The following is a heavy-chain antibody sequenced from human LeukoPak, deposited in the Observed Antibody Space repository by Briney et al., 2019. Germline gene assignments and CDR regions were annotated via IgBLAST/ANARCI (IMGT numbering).Heavy chain of an antibody. V-gene: IGHV2-70*01. Sequence: SAPALTRPTQALTMTCTFSGLSLNTTGKCVNWIRHPPGKALNWLEPIDWDGDKNSSTSPKTRLPISKDTANSQVVLTMPNMDPVDTATYYCARLLLNSIGVAGPFDYWGQGTLVSVSS. J-gene: IGHJ4*02. CDR1: GLSLNTTGKC. CDR3: ARLLLNSIGVAGPFDY. D-gene: IGHD6-19*01. CDR2: IDWDGDK.